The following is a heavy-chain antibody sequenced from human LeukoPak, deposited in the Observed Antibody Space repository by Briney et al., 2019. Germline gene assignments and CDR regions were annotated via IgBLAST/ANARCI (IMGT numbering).Heavy chain of an antibody. CDR1: GITLSNYG. J-gene: IGHJ4*02. V-gene: IGHV3-23*01. CDR2: ISGSGGNT. Sequence: GGSLRLSCAVSGITLSNYGMSWVRQVPGKGLEWVSGISGSGGNTYYADSVKGRFTISRDNSKNTLYLQMNSLRAEDTAVYFCAKRGVVIRVFLVGFHKEASYFDSWGEGALVTVSS. CDR3: AKRGVVIRVFLVGFHKEASYFDS. D-gene: IGHD3-10*01.